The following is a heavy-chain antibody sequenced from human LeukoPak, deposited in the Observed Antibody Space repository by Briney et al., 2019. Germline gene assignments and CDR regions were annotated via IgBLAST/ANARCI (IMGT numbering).Heavy chain of an antibody. CDR2: INPDGGNT. CDR1: GYTFTNSY. Sequence: GASVKVSCKASGYTFTNSYIHWVRQAPGQVLEWMGLINPDGGNTNYAQNFQGRVTLTRDTSTGTVYMELSSLRSEDTAIYYCARIRDGYNDAYDIWGQGTAVTVPS. D-gene: IGHD5-24*01. V-gene: IGHV1-46*01. J-gene: IGHJ3*02. CDR3: ARIRDGYNDAYDI.